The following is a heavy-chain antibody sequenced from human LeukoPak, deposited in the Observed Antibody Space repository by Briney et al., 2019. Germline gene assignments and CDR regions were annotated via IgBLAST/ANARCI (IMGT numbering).Heavy chain of an antibody. CDR3: VRADGRDGYRGLVDY. J-gene: IGHJ4*02. Sequence: SETLSLTCTVSGGSISSSSYYWSWIRQPPGKGVEWIGEINHSGSTDYNPSLKSRVTMSVDTSRNQFSLKLNSVTAADAAVYYCVRADGRDGYRGLVDYWGQGTLVTVSA. CDR2: INHSGST. CDR1: GGSISSSSYY. D-gene: IGHD5-24*01. V-gene: IGHV4-39*07.